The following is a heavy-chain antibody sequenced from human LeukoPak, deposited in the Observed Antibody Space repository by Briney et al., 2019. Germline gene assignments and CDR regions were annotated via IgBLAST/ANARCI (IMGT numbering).Heavy chain of an antibody. D-gene: IGHD3-3*01. CDR1: GFTFSSYG. V-gene: IGHV3-30*18. CDR2: ISYDGSNK. CDR3: AKDELRFLEWLSRMDV. Sequence: PGGSLRLSCAASGFTFSSYGMHWVRQAPGKGLEWAAVISYDGSNKYYADSVKGRFTISRDNSKNTLNLQMNSLRAEDTAVYYCAKDELRFLEWLSRMDVWGQGTTVTVSS. J-gene: IGHJ6*02.